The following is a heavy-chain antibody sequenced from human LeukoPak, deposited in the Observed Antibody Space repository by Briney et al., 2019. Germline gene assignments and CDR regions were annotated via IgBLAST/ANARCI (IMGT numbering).Heavy chain of an antibody. CDR2: ISGSGSVS. J-gene: IGHJ4*02. CDR1: GFTFSSYS. D-gene: IGHD6-25*01. Sequence: GGSLRLSCAASGFTFSSYSMNWVRQAPGKGLEWISYISGSGSVSYYEDSVKGRFTISRDNAKNSLYLQMNSLRAEDTAVYYCARADGIAASGHYYFDYWGQGNLVTVSS. CDR3: ARADGIAASGHYYFDY. V-gene: IGHV3-48*01.